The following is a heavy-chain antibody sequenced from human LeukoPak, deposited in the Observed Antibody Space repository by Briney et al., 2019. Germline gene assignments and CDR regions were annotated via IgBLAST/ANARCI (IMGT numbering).Heavy chain of an antibody. D-gene: IGHD4-17*01. CDR1: GFTFSTYW. Sequence: GGSLRLSCAASGFTFSTYWMHWVRQAPGKGLVWVSRINNDGSSTRYADSVKGRFTISRDNAKNTLYLQLNSLRGEDSAVYYCARAPYDDYYFDYWGRGTLVSVSS. J-gene: IGHJ4*02. CDR3: ARAPYDDYYFDY. V-gene: IGHV3-74*01. CDR2: INNDGSST.